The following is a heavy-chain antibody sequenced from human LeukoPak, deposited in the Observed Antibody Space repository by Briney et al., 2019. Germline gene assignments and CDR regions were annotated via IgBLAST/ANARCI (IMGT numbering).Heavy chain of an antibody. CDR2: ISSSSSTI. CDR3: ARDLGNWLVGAPLDI. Sequence: PGGSLRLSCAASGFTLSYYSMNWVRQAPGKGLEWVSYISSSSSTIYYADSVKGRFTISRDNAKNSLYLQMNSLRAEDTAVYYCARDLGNWLVGAPLDIWGQGTMVTVSS. V-gene: IGHV3-48*01. D-gene: IGHD1-26*01. J-gene: IGHJ3*02. CDR1: GFTLSYYS.